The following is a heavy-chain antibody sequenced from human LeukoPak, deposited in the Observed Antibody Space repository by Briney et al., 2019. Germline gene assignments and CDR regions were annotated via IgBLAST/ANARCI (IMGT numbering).Heavy chain of an antibody. J-gene: IGHJ6*03. D-gene: IGHD4-23*01. V-gene: IGHV3-23*01. Sequence: GGSLRLSCAASGFTVSSNYMSWVRQAPGKGLEWVSAISGSGGSTYYADSVKGRFTISRDNSKNTLYLQMNSLRAEDTAVYYCKTSPRNSYYYYYMDVWGKGTTVTVSS. CDR3: KTSPRNSYYYYYMDV. CDR1: GFTVSSNY. CDR2: ISGSGGST.